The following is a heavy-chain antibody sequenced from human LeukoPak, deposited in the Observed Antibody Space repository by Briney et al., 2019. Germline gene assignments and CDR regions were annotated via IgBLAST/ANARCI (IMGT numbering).Heavy chain of an antibody. CDR2: ISSSSGYI. J-gene: IGHJ4*02. CDR1: GFTFSSYS. CDR3: ARIRSALDY. D-gene: IGHD6-6*01. Sequence: PGGSLRLSCAASGFTFSSYSMNWVRQAPGKGLEWVSSISSSSGYIYYADSVKGRFTISRDNAKNSLYLQMNSLRAEDTAVYYCARIRSALDYWGQGTLVTVSS. V-gene: IGHV3-21*01.